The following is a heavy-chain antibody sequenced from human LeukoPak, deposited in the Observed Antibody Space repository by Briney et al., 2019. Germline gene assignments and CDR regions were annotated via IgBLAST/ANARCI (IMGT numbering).Heavy chain of an antibody. D-gene: IGHD6-19*01. Sequence: GGSLRLSCAASGFTFSSYSMNWVRQAPGKGLEWVSSISSSSSYIYYADSVKGRFTISRDNAKNSLYLQMNSLRAEDTAVYYCARGYSGWYYFDYWGQGALVTVSS. CDR3: ARGYSGWYYFDY. V-gene: IGHV3-21*01. CDR1: GFTFSSYS. CDR2: ISSSSSYI. J-gene: IGHJ4*02.